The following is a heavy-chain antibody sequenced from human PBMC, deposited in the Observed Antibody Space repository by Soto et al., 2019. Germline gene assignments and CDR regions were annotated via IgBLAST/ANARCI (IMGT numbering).Heavy chain of an antibody. CDR2: IYYSGST. CDR3: ARAEGSDYGDLIPDY. D-gene: IGHD4-17*01. CDR1: GCSLSRGGYY. Sequence: ASETLSLTCPVSGCSLSRGGYYWGWVRQHPGKGLEWIGYIYYSGSTYYNPSLKSRVTISVDTSKNQFSLKLSSVTAADTAVYYCARAEGSDYGDLIPDYWGQGTLVTVSS. V-gene: IGHV4-31*03. J-gene: IGHJ4*02.